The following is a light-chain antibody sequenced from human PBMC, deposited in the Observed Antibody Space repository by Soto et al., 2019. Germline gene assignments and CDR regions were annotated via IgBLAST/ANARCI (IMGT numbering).Light chain of an antibody. CDR1: SSNIGGNS. Sequence: QSVMTQPPSVSAAPGQKVTISCSGSSSNIGGNSVSWYQQHPGKAPKLMIYEVSNRPSGVSNRFSGSKSGNTASLTISGLQAEDEADYYCSSYTSSSLYVFGTGTKLTVL. CDR2: EVS. J-gene: IGLJ1*01. V-gene: IGLV2-14*01. CDR3: SSYTSSSLYV.